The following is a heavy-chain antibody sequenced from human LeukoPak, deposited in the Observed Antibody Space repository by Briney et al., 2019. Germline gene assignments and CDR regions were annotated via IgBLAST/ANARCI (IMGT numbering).Heavy chain of an antibody. CDR3: ARDSIGGNY. J-gene: IGHJ4*02. D-gene: IGHD6-6*01. CDR1: GGSISSYY. CDR2: IYYSGST. Sequence: PSETLSLTCTVSGGSISSYYWSWIRQTPGKGLEWIGCIYYSGSTNYNPSLKSRVTMSVDTSKNQISLKLSSVTAADTAVYYCARDSIGGNYWGQGTLVTVSS. V-gene: IGHV4-59*01.